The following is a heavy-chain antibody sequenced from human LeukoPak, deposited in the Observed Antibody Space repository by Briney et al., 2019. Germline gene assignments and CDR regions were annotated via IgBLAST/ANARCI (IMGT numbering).Heavy chain of an antibody. V-gene: IGHV3-21*01. J-gene: IGHJ4*02. Sequence: GGSLRLSCAASGFTFSSYSMTWVRQAPGKGLEWVSSISSSSSHINYADSVKGRFTISRDNAKNSLYLQMNSLRAEDTAVYYCARERGIGSSSWYPLDYWGQGTLVTVSS. D-gene: IGHD6-13*01. CDR2: ISSSSSHI. CDR3: ARERGIGSSSWYPLDY. CDR1: GFTFSSYS.